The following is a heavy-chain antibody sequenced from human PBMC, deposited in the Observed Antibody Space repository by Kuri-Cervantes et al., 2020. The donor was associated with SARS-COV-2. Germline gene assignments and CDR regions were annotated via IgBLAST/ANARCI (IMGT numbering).Heavy chain of an antibody. CDR3: AKLSNWDDAFDI. Sequence: LSLTCAASGFTFSSYAMSWVRQAPGKGLEWVSAISGSGGSTYYADSVKGRFTISRDNSKNTLYLQMNSLRAEDTAVHYCAKLSNWDDAFDIWGQGTMVTVSS. CDR2: ISGSGGST. J-gene: IGHJ3*02. CDR1: GFTFSSYA. V-gene: IGHV3-23*01. D-gene: IGHD1-1*01.